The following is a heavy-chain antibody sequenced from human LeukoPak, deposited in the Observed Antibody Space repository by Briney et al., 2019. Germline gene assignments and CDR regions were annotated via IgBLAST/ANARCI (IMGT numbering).Heavy chain of an antibody. D-gene: IGHD2-15*01. Sequence: SETLSLTCAVYGGSFSGYYWSWIRQPPGKGLERIGEINHSGSTNYNPSLKSRVTISVDTSKNQFSLKLSSVTAADTAVYYCARQCSGGSCYTLNNFDYWGQGTLVTVSS. CDR1: GGSFSGYY. J-gene: IGHJ4*02. CDR2: INHSGST. V-gene: IGHV4-34*01. CDR3: ARQCSGGSCYTLNNFDY.